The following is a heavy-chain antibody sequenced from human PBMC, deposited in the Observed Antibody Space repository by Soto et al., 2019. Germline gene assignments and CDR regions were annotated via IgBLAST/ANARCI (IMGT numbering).Heavy chain of an antibody. Sequence: GGSLRLSCAASGFTFSDYYMSWIRQAPGKGLEWVSYISSSSSYTNYADSVKGRFTISRDNAKNSLYLQMNSLRAEDTAVYYCASYSSSWPYYFDYWGQGTLVTVSS. V-gene: IGHV3-11*06. CDR1: GFTFSDYY. J-gene: IGHJ4*02. CDR2: ISSSSSYT. CDR3: ASYSSSWPYYFDY. D-gene: IGHD6-13*01.